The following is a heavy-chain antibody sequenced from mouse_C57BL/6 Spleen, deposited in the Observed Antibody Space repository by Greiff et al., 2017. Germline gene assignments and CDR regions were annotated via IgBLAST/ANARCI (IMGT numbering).Heavy chain of an antibody. CDR1: GYTFTSYW. CDR3: ASTTVAFDY. J-gene: IGHJ2*01. V-gene: IGHV1-53*01. CDR2: INPRNGGP. D-gene: IGHD1-1*01. Sequence: VQLQQPGTELVKPGASVKLSCKASGYTFTSYWMHWVKQRPGQVLEWIGNINPRNGGPNYNEKFKSKATLTVDKSSSNAYMQLSSLASEDSAVYYSASTTVAFDYWGQGTTLTVSS.